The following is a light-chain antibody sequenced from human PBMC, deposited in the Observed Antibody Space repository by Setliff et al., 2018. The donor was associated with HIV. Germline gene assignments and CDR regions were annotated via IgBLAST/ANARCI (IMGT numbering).Light chain of an antibody. CDR2: EVS. CDR3: SSYVGSNNFRV. Sequence: QSALTQPPSASGSPGQSVTISCTGTSSDVGGYNYVSWYQQYPGKAPKLMIYEVSKRPSGVPDRFSGSKSGNTASLTVSGLQAEDEADYYCSSYVGSNNFRVFGTGTRSPS. J-gene: IGLJ1*01. V-gene: IGLV2-8*01. CDR1: SSDVGGYNY.